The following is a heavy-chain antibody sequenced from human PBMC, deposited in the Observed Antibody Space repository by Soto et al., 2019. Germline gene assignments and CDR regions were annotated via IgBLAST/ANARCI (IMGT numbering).Heavy chain of an antibody. V-gene: IGHV4-30-2*01. CDR3: AIVPDY. J-gene: IGHJ4*02. D-gene: IGHD2-2*01. CDR2: MYHSGCT. CDR1: GGSISSGGYS. Sequence: QLQLQESGSGLVKPSQTLSLTCAVSGGSISSGGYSWSWIRQPPGKGLEWIGYMYHSGCTYYNPSLNSRVTIPMYSSQNQFSLQPSSVTAADTAVYYCAIVPDYWGQGILVTVSS.